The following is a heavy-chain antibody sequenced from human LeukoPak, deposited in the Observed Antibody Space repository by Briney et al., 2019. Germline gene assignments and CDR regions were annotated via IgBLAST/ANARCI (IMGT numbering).Heavy chain of an antibody. J-gene: IGHJ6*02. CDR2: INGSGGGT. CDR1: GFTFSSYA. Sequence: GGSLRLSCAASGFTFSSYAMSWVRQAPGKGLEWVSAINGSGGGTYYADSVKGRFTISRDNSKNTLYLQMNSLRAEDTAVYSCAKDKGWGYSAFDYYGMAVWGQGTTVTVSS. V-gene: IGHV3-23*01. D-gene: IGHD1-26*01. CDR3: AKDKGWGYSAFDYYGMAV.